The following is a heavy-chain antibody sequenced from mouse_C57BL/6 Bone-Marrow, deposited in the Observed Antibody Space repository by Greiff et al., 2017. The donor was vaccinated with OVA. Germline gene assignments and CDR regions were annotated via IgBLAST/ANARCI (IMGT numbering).Heavy chain of an antibody. J-gene: IGHJ3*01. Sequence: VQLQQSGPELVKPGASVKISCKASGYSFTSYYIHWVKQRPGQGLEWIGWIYPGSGNTKYNEKFKGKATLTADTSSSTAYLQLSSLTSEDSAVYYCASGAFAYWGQGTLVTVSA. CDR1: GYSFTSYY. CDR3: ASGAFAY. CDR2: IYPGSGNT. V-gene: IGHV1-66*01.